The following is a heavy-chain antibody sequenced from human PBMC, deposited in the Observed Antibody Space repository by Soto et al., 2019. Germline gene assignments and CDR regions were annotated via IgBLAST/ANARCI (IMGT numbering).Heavy chain of an antibody. CDR1: GGTFSSYA. CDR3: ARDRSRYDLFIAGPSQPYYYYGMDV. D-gene: IGHD2-2*01. Sequence: QVQLVQSGAEVKKPGSSVKVSCKASGGTFSSYAISWVRQAPGQGLEWMGGIIPIFGTANYAQKFQGRVTITADESTSTAYMELSSLRSEDTAVYYCARDRSRYDLFIAGPSQPYYYYGMDVWGQGTTVTVSS. V-gene: IGHV1-69*01. J-gene: IGHJ6*02. CDR2: IIPIFGTA.